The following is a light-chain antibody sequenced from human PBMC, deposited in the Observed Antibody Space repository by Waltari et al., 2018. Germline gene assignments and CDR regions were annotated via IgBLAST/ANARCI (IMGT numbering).Light chain of an antibody. CDR3: AAWDDSLSGLYV. CDR1: SSNIGSNY. V-gene: IGLV1-47*01. CDR2: RHN. J-gene: IGLJ1*01. Sequence: QSVLTQPPSASGTPGQRITIPCSGSSSNIGSNYVYWYQQLPGTAPKLLIYRHNQRPSGVPDRFSGSKSGTSASLAINGLRSEDEADYYCAAWDDSLSGLYVFGTGTKVTVL.